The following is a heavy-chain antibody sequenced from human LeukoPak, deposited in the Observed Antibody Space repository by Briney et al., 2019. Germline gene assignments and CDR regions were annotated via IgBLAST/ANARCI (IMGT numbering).Heavy chain of an antibody. CDR2: IYYSGST. CDR1: GXSISSYY. Sequence: PSETLSLTCTVSGXSISSYYWSWIRQPPGKGLEWIGYIYYSGSTNYNPSLKSRVTISVDTSKNQFSLKLSSVTAADTAVYYCARDCGSSWYNWFDPWGQGTLVTVSS. J-gene: IGHJ5*02. V-gene: IGHV4-59*01. CDR3: ARDCGSSWYNWFDP. D-gene: IGHD6-13*01.